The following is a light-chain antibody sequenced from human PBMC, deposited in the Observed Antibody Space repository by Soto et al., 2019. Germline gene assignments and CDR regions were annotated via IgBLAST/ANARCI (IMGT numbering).Light chain of an antibody. CDR3: QSYDSSLSGWV. CDR2: GNS. CDR1: SSNIGAGYD. Sequence: QYVLTQPPSVSGAPGQRVTISCTGSSSNIGAGYDVHWYQQLPGTAPKLLIYGNSNRPSGVPDRFSGSKSGTSASLAITGLQAEDEADYYCQSYDSSLSGWVFGGVTKRTVL. J-gene: IGLJ3*02. V-gene: IGLV1-40*01.